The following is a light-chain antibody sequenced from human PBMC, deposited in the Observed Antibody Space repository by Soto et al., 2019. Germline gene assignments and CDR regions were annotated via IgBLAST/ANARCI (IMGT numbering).Light chain of an antibody. J-gene: IGKJ5*01. CDR3: QQYTGPPTT. CDR1: QSVGSL. Sequence: EVVMTQSPATLSVSPGERATLSCRASQSVGSLLAWYQQKPGQAPRLLIYGASSRATGIPDRFRGSGSGTDFTLTITRLELEDSAVYFCQQYTGPPTTFGQGTRLEI. CDR2: GAS. V-gene: IGKV3-20*01.